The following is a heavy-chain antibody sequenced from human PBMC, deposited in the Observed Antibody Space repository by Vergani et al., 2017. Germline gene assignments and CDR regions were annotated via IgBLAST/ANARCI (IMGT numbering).Heavy chain of an antibody. Sequence: VQLVESGGGVVQPGRSLRLSCAASGFTFSSYAMSWVRQAPGKGLEWVSAISGSGGSTYYADSVKGRFTISRDNSKNTLYLQMNSLRAEDTAVYYCAKGSGDGGDYFDYWGQGTLVTVSS. CDR2: ISGSGGST. J-gene: IGHJ4*02. CDR1: GFTFSSYA. CDR3: AKGSGDGGDYFDY. V-gene: IGHV3-23*04. D-gene: IGHD3-10*01.